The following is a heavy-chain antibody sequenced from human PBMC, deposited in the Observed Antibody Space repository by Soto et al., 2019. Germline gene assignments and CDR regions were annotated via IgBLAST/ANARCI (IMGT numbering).Heavy chain of an antibody. V-gene: IGHV1-2*02. Sequence: ASVKVSCKASGYTFTGYYMHWVRQAPGQGLEWMGWINPNSGGTIYAQKFQGRVTMTEDTSTDTAYMELSSLRSEDTAVYYCATNTYYYDSSGYYYHDYWGQGTLVTVSS. CDR2: INPNSGGT. CDR3: ATNTYYYDSSGYYYHDY. J-gene: IGHJ4*02. CDR1: GYTFTGYY. D-gene: IGHD3-22*01.